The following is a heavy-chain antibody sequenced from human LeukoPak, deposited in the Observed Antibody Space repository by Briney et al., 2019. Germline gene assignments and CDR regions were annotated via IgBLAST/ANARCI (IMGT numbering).Heavy chain of an antibody. CDR2: ISAYNGNT. J-gene: IGHJ4*02. D-gene: IGHD2-2*02. CDR3: ARDRGDIVVVPAAIGGY. Sequence: GASVKVSCKASGYTFTRYGISWGRQAPGHGLECMGWISAYNGNTHYAQKVQGRVTMTTDTSTSTAYMELRSLRSDDTAVYYCARDRGDIVVVPAAIGGYWGQGTLVTVSS. V-gene: IGHV1-18*01. CDR1: GYTFTRYG.